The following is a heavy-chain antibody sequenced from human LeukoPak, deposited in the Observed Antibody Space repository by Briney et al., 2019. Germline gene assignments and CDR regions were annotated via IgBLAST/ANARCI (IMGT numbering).Heavy chain of an antibody. CDR1: GFTFSSYG. D-gene: IGHD2-15*01. Sequence: GGSLRLSCAASGFTFSSYGMHWVRQAPGKGLEWVAVISYDGSNKYYADSVKGRFTISRDNSKNTLYLQMNSLRAEDTAVYYCAKDRGVSVVAATPLDYWGQGTLVTVPS. V-gene: IGHV3-30*18. J-gene: IGHJ4*02. CDR3: AKDRGVSVVAATPLDY. CDR2: ISYDGSNK.